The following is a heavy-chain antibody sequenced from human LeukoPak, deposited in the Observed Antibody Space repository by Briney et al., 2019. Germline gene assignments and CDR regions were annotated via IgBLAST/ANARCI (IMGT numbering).Heavy chain of an antibody. D-gene: IGHD5-12*01. J-gene: IGHJ4*02. Sequence: PGESLKISCKGSGYSFTSYWIGWVRQMPGKGLEWMGIIYPGDSDTRYSPSFQGQVTISADKSISTAYLQWSSLKASDTAMYYCARHGVQCSGYDQPGFDYWGQGTLVTVSS. CDR2: IYPGDSDT. CDR1: GYSFTSYW. CDR3: ARHGVQCSGYDQPGFDY. V-gene: IGHV5-51*01.